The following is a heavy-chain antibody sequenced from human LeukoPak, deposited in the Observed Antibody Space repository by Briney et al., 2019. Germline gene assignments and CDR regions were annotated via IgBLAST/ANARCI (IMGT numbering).Heavy chain of an antibody. CDR3: ARTGRYSNYDFSYHMDV. V-gene: IGHV1-69*05. Sequence: SVKVSCKASGGSFISYAISWVRQVPGQGLEYLGGGIPNFRRTQYSQKFEGRVTITTDETIASMELRSLTSEDTAVYYCARTGRYSNYDFSYHMDVWGKGTTVIVSS. J-gene: IGHJ6*03. CDR1: GGSFISYA. CDR2: GIPNFRRT. D-gene: IGHD4-11*01.